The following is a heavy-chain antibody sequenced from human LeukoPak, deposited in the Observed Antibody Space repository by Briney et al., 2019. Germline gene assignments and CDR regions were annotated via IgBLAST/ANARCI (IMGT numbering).Heavy chain of an antibody. Sequence: PGGSRRLSCAASGFTFSSYSMNWVRQAPGKGLEWVSYISSSSSTIYYADSVKGRLTISRDNAKNSLYLQMNSLRDEDTAVYYCARERDTAMVDYFDYWGQGTLGTVSS. CDR2: ISSSSSTI. J-gene: IGHJ4*02. CDR3: ARERDTAMVDYFDY. D-gene: IGHD5-18*01. V-gene: IGHV3-48*02. CDR1: GFTFSSYS.